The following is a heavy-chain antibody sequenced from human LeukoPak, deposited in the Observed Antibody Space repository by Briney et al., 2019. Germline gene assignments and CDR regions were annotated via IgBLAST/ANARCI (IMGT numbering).Heavy chain of an antibody. CDR3: AREAADGYVFGEFDP. V-gene: IGHV3-48*03. D-gene: IGHD5-24*01. CDR2: ISSSGSAM. J-gene: IGHJ5*02. Sequence: GGSLRLSCAASGLTFTSYEMNWDSHAPGKGLEWVSYISSSGSAMYYADSVKGRFTISRDNAKNSLYLQVNSLRAEDTAVYYYAREAADGYVFGEFDPWGQGTLVTVSS. CDR1: GLTFTSYE.